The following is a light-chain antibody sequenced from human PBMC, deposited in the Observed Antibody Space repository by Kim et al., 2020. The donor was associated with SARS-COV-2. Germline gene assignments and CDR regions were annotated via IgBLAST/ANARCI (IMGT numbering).Light chain of an antibody. CDR3: GTGDSSLSAAV. V-gene: IGLV1-51*01. CDR1: SSNIGNNY. Sequence: GRKVSISCSGSSSNIGNNYVSWYQPHPGTAPKVLIYDNNKRPSVIPDRFSGSKSGTSATLGITGLQTGDGADYYCGTGDSSLSAAVFGGGTQLTVL. J-gene: IGLJ7*01. CDR2: DNN.